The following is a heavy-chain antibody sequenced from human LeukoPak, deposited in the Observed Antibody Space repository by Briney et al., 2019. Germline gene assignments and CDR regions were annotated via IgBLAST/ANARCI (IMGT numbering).Heavy chain of an antibody. CDR2: IIPIFGTA. D-gene: IGHD6-13*01. J-gene: IGHJ4*02. CDR3: ARDRLAAAGRSFDY. CDR1: GGTFSSYA. V-gene: IGHV1-69*06. Sequence: GAAVKVSCKASGGTFSSYAISWVRQAPGQGLEWMGRIIPIFGTANYAQKFQGRVTITADKSTSTAYMELSSLRSEDTAVYYCARDRLAAAGRSFDYWGQGTLVTVSS.